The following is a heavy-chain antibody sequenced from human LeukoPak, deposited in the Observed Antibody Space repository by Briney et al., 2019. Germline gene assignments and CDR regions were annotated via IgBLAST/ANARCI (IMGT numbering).Heavy chain of an antibody. J-gene: IGHJ4*02. Sequence: PGGPLRLSCAASGFIVRDYWMNWVRQAPGQGLEWLANIKQDGGARYYVGSVKGRFTISSDSAKSLVYLQMDSLRAEDTATYYCARGYNGGSDYWGQGTLVTVSS. CDR1: GFIVRDYW. D-gene: IGHD3-16*01. V-gene: IGHV3-7*01. CDR3: ARGYNGGSDY. CDR2: IKQDGGAR.